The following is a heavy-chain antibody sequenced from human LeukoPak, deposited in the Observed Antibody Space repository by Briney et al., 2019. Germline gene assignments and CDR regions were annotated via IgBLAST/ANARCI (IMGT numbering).Heavy chain of an antibody. J-gene: IGHJ4*02. CDR2: ISGGTGTT. D-gene: IGHD5-18*01. CDR3: AKRTAMVPFDY. Sequence: GGSLRLSCAASGFTFSTYSITWVRQAPGKGLEWVSYISGGTGTTYYADSVKGRFTISRDNSKNTLYLQMNSLRAEDTAVYYCAKRTAMVPFDYWGQGTLVTVSS. CDR1: GFTFSTYS. V-gene: IGHV3-23*01.